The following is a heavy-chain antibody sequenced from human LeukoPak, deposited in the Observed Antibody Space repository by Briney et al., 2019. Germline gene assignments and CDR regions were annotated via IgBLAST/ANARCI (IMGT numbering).Heavy chain of an antibody. CDR3: ARDRTPENYMDV. CDR2: IKDDGSQK. CDR1: GFTLGSYW. Sequence: GGSLRLSCAASGFTLGSYWMAWVRQAPGKELEWVATIKDDGSQKYYVDSVKGRFTISRDNSKNTLYLQMNSLRAEDTAVYYCARDRTPENYMDVWGKGTTVTVSS. V-gene: IGHV3-7*01. J-gene: IGHJ6*03.